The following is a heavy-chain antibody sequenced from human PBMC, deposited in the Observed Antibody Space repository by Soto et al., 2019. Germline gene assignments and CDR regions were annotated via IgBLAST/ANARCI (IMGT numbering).Heavy chain of an antibody. CDR1: GGSISSYY. D-gene: IGHD4-17*01. Sequence: QVQLQESGPGLVKPSETLSLTCTVSGGSISSYYWSWIRQPPGRGLEWIGYIYYSGSTNYNPSLKSRVTXXVXTCXNQFSLKLSAVTAADTAVYYCARQHADYRNRAIDYWGQGILVTVSS. V-gene: IGHV4-59*01. CDR3: ARQHADYRNRAIDY. CDR2: IYYSGST. J-gene: IGHJ4*02.